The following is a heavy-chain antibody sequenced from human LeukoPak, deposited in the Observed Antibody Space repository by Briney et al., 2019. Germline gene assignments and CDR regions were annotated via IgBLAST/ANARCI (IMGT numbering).Heavy chain of an antibody. D-gene: IGHD3-16*02. J-gene: IGHJ4*02. V-gene: IGHV4-59*01. CDR1: GGSISSYY. CDR3: ARVPPMITFGGVIATHYFDY. Sequence: NPSETLSLTCTVSGGSISSYYWSWIRQPPGKGPEWIGYIYYSGSTNYNPSLKSRVTISVDTSKNQFSLKLSSVTAADTAVYYCARVPPMITFGGVIATHYFDYWGQGTLVTVSS. CDR2: IYYSGST.